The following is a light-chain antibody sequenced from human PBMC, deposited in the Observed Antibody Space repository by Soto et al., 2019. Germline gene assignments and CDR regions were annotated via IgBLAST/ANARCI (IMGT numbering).Light chain of an antibody. CDR1: QSVSNDF. CDR3: QQYGSSPKRT. V-gene: IGKV3-20*01. J-gene: IGKJ1*01. CDR2: GAS. Sequence: EIVFTQSTGILSLSPGESATLSCRASQSVSNDFLAWYQQKPGQAPRLLIYGASTRATDVPDRFSGSGSGADFTLTIRRLETEDFAVYYGQQYGSSPKRTVGQG.